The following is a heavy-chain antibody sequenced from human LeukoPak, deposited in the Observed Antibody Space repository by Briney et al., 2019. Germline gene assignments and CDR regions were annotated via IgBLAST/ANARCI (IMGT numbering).Heavy chain of an antibody. Sequence: GGSLRLSCAASGFTFSSYGMHWVRQAPGKGLEWVAFIRYDGSNKYYADSVKGRFTISRDNSKNTLYLQMNSLRAEDTAVYYCAETPGANIVVVVAARALVDYWGQGTLVTVSS. CDR1: GFTFSSYG. J-gene: IGHJ4*02. CDR3: AETPGANIVVVVAARALVDY. V-gene: IGHV3-30*02. D-gene: IGHD2-15*01. CDR2: IRYDGSNK.